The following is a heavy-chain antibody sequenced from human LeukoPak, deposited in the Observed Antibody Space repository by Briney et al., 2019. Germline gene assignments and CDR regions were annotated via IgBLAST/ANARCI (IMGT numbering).Heavy chain of an antibody. Sequence: PSETLSLTCTVSGGSISSYYWSWIRQPPGKGLEWIGHIYDNGSTNYNPSLVDRVTISLHTSKSQFSLRLNSVTAADTAVYYCARVSDRLLGEDYFDYWGQGTLVTVSS. CDR3: ARVSDRLLGEDYFDY. CDR1: GGSISSYY. CDR2: IYDNGST. V-gene: IGHV4-59*01. D-gene: IGHD2-15*01. J-gene: IGHJ4*02.